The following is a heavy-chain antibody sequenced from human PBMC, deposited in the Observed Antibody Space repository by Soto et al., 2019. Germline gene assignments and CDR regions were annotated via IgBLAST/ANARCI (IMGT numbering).Heavy chain of an antibody. V-gene: IGHV3-23*01. CDR1: GFTFSSYA. Sequence: GESLRLSCAASGFTFSSYAMNWVRQAPGKGLEWVSVISGSGGSTYYADSVKGRVAISIDNSKNTLYLKMNSLRAEDTAVYYCSLVTLAVSSGYLFDFWSQGTLAIVSS. CDR3: SLVTLAVSSGYLFDF. D-gene: IGHD3-22*01. CDR2: ISGSGGST. J-gene: IGHJ4*02.